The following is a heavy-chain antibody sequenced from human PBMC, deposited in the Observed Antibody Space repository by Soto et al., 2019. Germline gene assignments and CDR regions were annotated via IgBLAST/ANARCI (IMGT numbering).Heavy chain of an antibody. CDR1: GGSFSGYY. D-gene: IGHD2-21*01. CDR2: INHSGST. CDR3: ARGPLFRYYGMDV. J-gene: IGHJ6*02. Sequence: SETLSLTCAVYGGSFSGYYWSWIRQPPEKGLEWIGEINHSGSTNYNPSLKSRGTISVDTSKNQFSLKLSSVTAADTAVYYCARGPLFRYYGMDVWGQGTTVTVSS. V-gene: IGHV4-34*01.